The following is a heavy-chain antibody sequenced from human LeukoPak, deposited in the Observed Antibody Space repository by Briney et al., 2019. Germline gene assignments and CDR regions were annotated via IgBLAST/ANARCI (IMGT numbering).Heavy chain of an antibody. V-gene: IGHV1-69*04. CDR2: IIPILGIA. J-gene: IGHJ4*02. CDR1: GGTFSSYA. CDR3: ARGSIYGDWDDY. Sequence: ASVKVSCKASGGTFSSYAISWVRQAPGQGLKWMERIIPILGIANYAQKFQGRVTITADKSTSTAYMELSSLRSEDTAVYYCARGSIYGDWDDYWGQGTLVTVSS. D-gene: IGHD4-17*01.